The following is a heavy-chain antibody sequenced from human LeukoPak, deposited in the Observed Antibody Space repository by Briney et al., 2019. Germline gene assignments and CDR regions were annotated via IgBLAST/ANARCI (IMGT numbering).Heavy chain of an antibody. CDR2: MNPNSGNI. D-gene: IGHD3-10*01. CDR3: ARRTVRGVTDY. V-gene: IGHV1-8*02. CDR1: GYAFTSYD. Sequence: ASVKVSCKASGYAFTSYDINWVRQATGQGLEWMGWMNPNSGNIGYAQKFQGRVTMTRNTSISTAYMELSSLRSEDSAVYYCARRTVRGVTDYWGQGTLVTVSS. J-gene: IGHJ4*02.